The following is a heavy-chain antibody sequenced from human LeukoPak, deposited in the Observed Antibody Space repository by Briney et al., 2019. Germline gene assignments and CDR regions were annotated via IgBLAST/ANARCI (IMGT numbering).Heavy chain of an antibody. CDR2: IYYSGST. J-gene: IGHJ5*02. CDR1: GGSISSSNYY. Sequence: SETLSLTCTVSGGSISSSNYYWGWIRQPPGKGLEWIGSIYYSGSTYYNPSLKSRVTISVDTSKNQFSLKLSSVTAADTAVFYCARGDSSGPYNWSDPWGQGTLVTVSS. CDR3: ARGDSSGPYNWSDP. V-gene: IGHV4-39*07. D-gene: IGHD6-19*01.